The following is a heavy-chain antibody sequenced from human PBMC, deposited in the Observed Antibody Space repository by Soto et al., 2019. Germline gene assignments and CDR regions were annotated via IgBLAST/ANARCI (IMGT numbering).Heavy chain of an antibody. V-gene: IGHV1-18*01. CDR3: ARAHDFWGGRQQPIDS. D-gene: IGHD3-3*01. CDR1: AYTFTNYG. CDR2: ISAYNGNI. Sequence: ASVKVSCKASAYTFTNYGISWVRQAPGQGLEWMGWISAYNGNINYAQKFRGRVTMTTDTSTSSAYLEVRSLRSDDTAVYYCARAHDFWGGRQQPIDSWGQGTLVTVSS. J-gene: IGHJ4*02.